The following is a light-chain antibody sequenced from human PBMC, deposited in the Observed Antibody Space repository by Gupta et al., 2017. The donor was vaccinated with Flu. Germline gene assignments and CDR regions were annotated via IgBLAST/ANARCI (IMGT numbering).Light chain of an antibody. V-gene: IGKV3-20*01. J-gene: IGKJ1*01. CDR3: QQCGTSSWT. CDR2: GSS. Sequence: GERATLSCRTSQRVINSSLGWYQQTPGQAPRLLIYGSSNRATYIPDRFSVSWSGTDFTLTISRLEPEDFAVYYCQQCGTSSWTF. CDR1: QRVINSS.